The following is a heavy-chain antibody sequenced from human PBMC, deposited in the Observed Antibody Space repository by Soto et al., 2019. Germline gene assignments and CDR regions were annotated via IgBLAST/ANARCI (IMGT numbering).Heavy chain of an antibody. D-gene: IGHD2-2*01. CDR2: ISYDGSNK. CDR1: GFTFSSYA. J-gene: IGHJ6*02. Sequence: GGSLRLSCAASGFTFSSYAMHWVRVAPGKGLEWVAVISYDGSNKYYADSVKGRFTISRDNSKNTLYLQMNSLRAEDTAVYYCARDRVVPAATLGYYYYGMDVWGQGTTVTVSS. CDR3: ARDRVVPAATLGYYYYGMDV. V-gene: IGHV3-30-3*01.